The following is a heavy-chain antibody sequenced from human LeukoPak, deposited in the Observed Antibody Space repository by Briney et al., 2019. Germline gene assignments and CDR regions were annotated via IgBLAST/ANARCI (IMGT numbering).Heavy chain of an antibody. CDR1: GGSISSYY. Sequence: SETLSLTCTVSGGSISSYYWSWIRQPAGKGLEWIGRIYTSGSTNYNPSLKSRVTISVDTSKNQFSLKLSSVTAADTAVYYCARQGIAAAGSWYFDLWGRGTLVTVSS. CDR2: IYTSGST. V-gene: IGHV4-4*07. D-gene: IGHD6-13*01. J-gene: IGHJ2*01. CDR3: ARQGIAAAGSWYFDL.